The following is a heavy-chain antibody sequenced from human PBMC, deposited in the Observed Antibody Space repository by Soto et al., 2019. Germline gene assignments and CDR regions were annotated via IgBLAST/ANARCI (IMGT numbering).Heavy chain of an antibody. CDR1: GFTFSNYG. J-gene: IGHJ4*02. V-gene: IGHV3-30*18. CDR2: ISYDGSNK. D-gene: IGHD5-12*01. CDR3: AKGGYSHDGYFDY. Sequence: QVQLVESGGGVVQPGRSLRLSCAASGFTFSNYGMHWVRQAPGKGLEWVAVISYDGSNKYYADSVKGRFTISRDNSKNTLYLQMNSLRAEDTAVYYCAKGGYSHDGYFDYWGQGTLVTVSS.